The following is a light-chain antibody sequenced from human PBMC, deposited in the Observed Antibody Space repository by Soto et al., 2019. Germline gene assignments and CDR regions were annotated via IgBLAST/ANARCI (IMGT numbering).Light chain of an antibody. CDR1: QRISNSY. CDR3: QQYNNWPPLT. Sequence: EIVLTQSPGTLSLSPGERATLSCRASQRISNSYLAWYQQKPGRAHRLLIYGASSRATGIPDRFSGSGSGTEFTLTISSLQSEDFAVYYCQQYNNWPPLTFGGGTKVDI. CDR2: GAS. V-gene: IGKV3D-15*01. J-gene: IGKJ4*01.